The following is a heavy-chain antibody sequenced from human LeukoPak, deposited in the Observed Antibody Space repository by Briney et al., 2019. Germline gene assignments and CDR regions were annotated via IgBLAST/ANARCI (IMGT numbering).Heavy chain of an antibody. CDR2: ISAYNGNT. J-gene: IGHJ5*02. D-gene: IGHD6-19*01. CDR1: GYTFTSYG. Sequence: ASVKVSCKASGYTFTSYGISWVRQAPGQGLEWMGWISAYNGNTNYAQKLQGRVTMTTDTSTSTAYMELRSLRSDDTAVYYCARIYSSGLINNWFDPWGQGTLVTVSS. V-gene: IGHV1-18*01. CDR3: ARIYSSGLINNWFDP.